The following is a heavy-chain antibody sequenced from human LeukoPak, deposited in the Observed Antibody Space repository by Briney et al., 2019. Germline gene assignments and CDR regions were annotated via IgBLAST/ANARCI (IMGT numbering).Heavy chain of an antibody. CDR1: GNSISSGDNY. CDR2: IYTSGST. J-gene: IGHJ2*01. D-gene: IGHD3-10*01. Sequence: SETLSLTCTVSGNSISSGDNYWSWIRQPAGKGLEWIGRIYTSGSTNYNPSLKSRVTISVDTSKNQFSLKLSSVTAADTAVYYCARRRGRGDYYYGSGSHYWYFDLWGRGTLVTVSS. V-gene: IGHV4-61*02. CDR3: ARRRGRGDYYYGSGSHYWYFDL.